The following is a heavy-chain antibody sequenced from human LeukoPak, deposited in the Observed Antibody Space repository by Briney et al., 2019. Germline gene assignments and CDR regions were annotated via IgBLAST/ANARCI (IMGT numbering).Heavy chain of an antibody. CDR1: GYTFTGYY. Sequence: GASVKVSCKASGYTFTGYYMHWVRQAPGQGLEWMGWINPSSGGTNYAQKFQGRVTMTRDTSISTAYMELSRLRSDDTAVYYCARDPGIQLWFATPLLYGMDVWGQGTTVTVSS. CDR2: INPSSGGT. D-gene: IGHD5-18*01. J-gene: IGHJ6*02. CDR3: ARDPGIQLWFATPLLYGMDV. V-gene: IGHV1-2*02.